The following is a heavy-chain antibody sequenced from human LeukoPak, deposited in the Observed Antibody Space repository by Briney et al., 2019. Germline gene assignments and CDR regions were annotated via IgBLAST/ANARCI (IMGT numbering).Heavy chain of an antibody. CDR2: ISSSSSTI. J-gene: IGHJ6*03. CDR3: ARVVAVAGTHYYYMDV. V-gene: IGHV3-48*01. D-gene: IGHD6-19*01. CDR1: GFTFSSYG. Sequence: PGGSLRLSCAASGFTFSSYGMHWVRQAPGKGLEWVSYISSSSSTIYYADSVKGRFTISRDNAKNSLYLQMNSLRAEDTAVYYCARVVAVAGTHYYYMDVWGKGTTVTVSS.